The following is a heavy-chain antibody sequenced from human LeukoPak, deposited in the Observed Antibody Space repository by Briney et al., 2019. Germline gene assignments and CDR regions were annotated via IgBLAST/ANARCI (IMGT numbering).Heavy chain of an antibody. Sequence: GGSLRLSCAASGFTLSSYGMHWVRQAPGKGLEWVAFIRYDGSNKYYADSVKGRFTISRDNSKNTLYLQMNSLRAEDTAVYYCAKEKYIAAAGTGVSYFDYWGQGTLVTVSS. J-gene: IGHJ4*02. V-gene: IGHV3-30*02. D-gene: IGHD6-13*01. CDR2: IRYDGSNK. CDR1: GFTLSSYG. CDR3: AKEKYIAAAGTGVSYFDY.